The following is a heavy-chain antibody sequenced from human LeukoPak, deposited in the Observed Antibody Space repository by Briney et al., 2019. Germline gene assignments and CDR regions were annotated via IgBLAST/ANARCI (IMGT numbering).Heavy chain of an antibody. CDR1: GGSISSSSYY. D-gene: IGHD6-19*01. Sequence: PSETLSLTCTVSGGSISSSSYYWGWIRQPPGKGLEWIGSIYYSGSTYYNPSLKSRVTISVDTSKSQFSLKLSSVTAADTAVYYCARLFSGWYSFDYWGQGTLVTVSS. J-gene: IGHJ4*02. CDR2: IYYSGST. CDR3: ARLFSGWYSFDY. V-gene: IGHV4-39*01.